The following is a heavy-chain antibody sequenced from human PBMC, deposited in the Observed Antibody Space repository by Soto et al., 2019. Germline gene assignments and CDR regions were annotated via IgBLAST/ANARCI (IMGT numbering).Heavy chain of an antibody. CDR1: GGSFSGYY. J-gene: IGHJ6*02. V-gene: IGHV4-34*01. D-gene: IGHD2-15*01. CDR3: ARVGYCSGGSCSPGYYYYYGMDV. Sequence: QVQLQQWGAGLLKPSETLSLTCAVYGGSFSGYYWSWIRQPPGKGLEWIGEINHSGSTNYNPSLKSRVTISVDTSKNQFSLKLSSVTAADTAVYYCARVGYCSGGSCSPGYYYYYGMDVLGQGTTVTVSS. CDR2: INHSGST.